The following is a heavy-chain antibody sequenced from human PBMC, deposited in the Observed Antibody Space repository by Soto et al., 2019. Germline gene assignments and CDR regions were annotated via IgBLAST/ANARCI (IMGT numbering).Heavy chain of an antibody. CDR3: TRSRWRQPPTRPDHYYYGMDV. J-gene: IGHJ6*02. V-gene: IGHV4-34*01. Sequence: KTSETMSLTSGVFGGPVYGFYWSWIRQPPGKGLEWIGEINPGGSTHYHTSLRSRLTLSADTSRNQLSLRLSSVTAADTAVYYCTRSRWRQPPTRPDHYYYGMDVWGPGTTVTVSS. CDR2: INPGGST. CDR1: GGPVYGFY. D-gene: IGHD2-15*01.